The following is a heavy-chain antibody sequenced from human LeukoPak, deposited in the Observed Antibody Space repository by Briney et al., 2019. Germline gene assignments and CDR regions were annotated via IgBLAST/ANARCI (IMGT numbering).Heavy chain of an antibody. CDR3: ARALMTTVTTDDY. Sequence: ASVKVSCKASGYTFTSFGISWVRQAPGQGLEWMGWMNPNSGNTGYAQKFQGRVTMTRNTSISTAYMELSSLRSEDTAVYYCARALMTTVTTDDYWGQGTLVTVSS. CDR2: MNPNSGNT. J-gene: IGHJ4*02. D-gene: IGHD4-17*01. CDR1: GYTFTSFG. V-gene: IGHV1-8*02.